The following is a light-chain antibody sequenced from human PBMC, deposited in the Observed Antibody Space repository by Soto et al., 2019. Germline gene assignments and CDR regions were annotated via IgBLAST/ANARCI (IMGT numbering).Light chain of an antibody. J-gene: IGLJ2*01. CDR2: EVT. V-gene: IGLV2-8*01. Sequence: QSVLTQPPSASGSPGQSVAISCTGTNSDVGGYKYVSWYQHHPGKVPKLMIYEVTKRPSGVPDRFSGSKSGNTASLTVSGLQAEDEAEYYCSSYTSNYIVVLGGGTKLTVL. CDR1: NSDVGGYKY. CDR3: SSYTSNYIVV.